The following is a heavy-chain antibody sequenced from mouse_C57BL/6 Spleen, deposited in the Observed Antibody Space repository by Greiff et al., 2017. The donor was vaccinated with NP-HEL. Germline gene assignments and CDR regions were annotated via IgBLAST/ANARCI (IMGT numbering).Heavy chain of an antibody. CDR1: GYTFTDYY. CDR2: INPYNGGT. CDR3: ARSSRTTVVSDY. V-gene: IGHV1-19*01. J-gene: IGHJ2*01. D-gene: IGHD1-1*01. Sequence: VQLQQSGPVLVKPGASVKMSCKASGYTFTDYYMNWVKQSHGKSLEWIGVINPYNGGTSYNQKFKGKATLTVDKSSSTAYMELNSLTSEDSAVYYCARSSRTTVVSDYWGQGTTLTVSS.